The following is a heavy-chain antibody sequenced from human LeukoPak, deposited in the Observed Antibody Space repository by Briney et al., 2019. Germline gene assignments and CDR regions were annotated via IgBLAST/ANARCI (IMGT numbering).Heavy chain of an antibody. Sequence: ASVKVSCKASGYTFTRYYMNWVRQAPGQGLEWMGIINPSGGSTNYAQKFQGRVTMTRHTSTSTIYMDVSSLRSEDTAVYYCATSFRAVNWFDPWGQGTLVTVSS. CDR3: ATSFRAVNWFDP. D-gene: IGHD3-10*01. V-gene: IGHV1-46*01. J-gene: IGHJ5*02. CDR1: GYTFTRYY. CDR2: INPSGGST.